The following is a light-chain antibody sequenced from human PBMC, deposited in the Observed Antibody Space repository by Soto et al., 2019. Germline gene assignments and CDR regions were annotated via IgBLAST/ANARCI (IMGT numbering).Light chain of an antibody. CDR1: QSVDNN. J-gene: IGKJ1*01. CDR2: GAS. V-gene: IGKV3-20*01. CDR3: QQYGSSPRT. Sequence: EIVMTQSPATLSVSPGERATLSCRASQSVDNNLAWYQQKPGQAPRLLIYGASTRATGIPDRFSGSGSGTDFTLTIRTLEPEDFAVYYCQQYGSSPRTFGQGTKVDIK.